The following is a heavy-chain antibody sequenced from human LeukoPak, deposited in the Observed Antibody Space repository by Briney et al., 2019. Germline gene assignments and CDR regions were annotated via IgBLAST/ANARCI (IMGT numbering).Heavy chain of an antibody. CDR1: GFTFSSYS. CDR3: ARDGDRGYSWSDYYYYYMDV. D-gene: IGHD5-18*01. CDR2: ISSSSSFI. V-gene: IGHV3-21*01. Sequence: GGSLRLSCAASGFTFSSYSMNWVRQAPGKGLEWVSSISSSSSFIYYADSVKGRFTISRDNAKNSLYLQMNSLRAEDTAVYYCARDGDRGYSWSDYYYYYMDVWGKGTTVTVSS. J-gene: IGHJ6*03.